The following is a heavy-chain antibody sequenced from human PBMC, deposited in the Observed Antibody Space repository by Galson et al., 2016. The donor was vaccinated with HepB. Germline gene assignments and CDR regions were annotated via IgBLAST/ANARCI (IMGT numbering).Heavy chain of an antibody. V-gene: IGHV4-39*01. D-gene: IGHD2-21*02. J-gene: IGHJ1*01. CDR2: IFHIGST. CDR3: ARFGGDWGF. CDR1: GGPISSNGYY. Sequence: SETLSLTCTVSGGPISSNGYYWGWIRQPPGKGLEWIGSIFHIGSTYYNASLKSRATISVDTSKSQFSLKLRSLTATDTAVYYCARFGGDWGFWGQGNLVIVSS.